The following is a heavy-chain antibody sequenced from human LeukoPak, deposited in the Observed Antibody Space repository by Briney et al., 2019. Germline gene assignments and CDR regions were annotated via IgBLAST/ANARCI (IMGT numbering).Heavy chain of an antibody. J-gene: IGHJ4*02. Sequence: GGSLRLSCAASGFTFSSYAMSWVRQAPGKGLEWVSAISGSGGSTYYADSVKGRFTISRDNSKNTLYLQMNSLRAEDTAVYYYAKDPTVAGQYYFDYWGQGTLVTVSS. CDR1: GFTFSSYA. V-gene: IGHV3-23*01. CDR2: ISGSGGST. D-gene: IGHD6-19*01. CDR3: AKDPTVAGQYYFDY.